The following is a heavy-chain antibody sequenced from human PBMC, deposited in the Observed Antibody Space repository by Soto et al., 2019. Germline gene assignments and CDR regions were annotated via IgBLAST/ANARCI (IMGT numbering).Heavy chain of an antibody. CDR3: ARDDVLCDGGSRSRVPTDV. CDR2: IKQDGSEK. V-gene: IGHV3-7*01. Sequence: GGSLRLSWVASGFTFSHYWMSWVRQAPGKGLEWVANIKQDGSEKHSVDSVKGRFTISRDNAKNSLYLQMNSLRAEDTAVYYCARDDVLCDGGSRSRVPTDVRGKGTTVTVSS. D-gene: IGHD2-15*01. CDR1: GFTFSHYW. J-gene: IGHJ6*03.